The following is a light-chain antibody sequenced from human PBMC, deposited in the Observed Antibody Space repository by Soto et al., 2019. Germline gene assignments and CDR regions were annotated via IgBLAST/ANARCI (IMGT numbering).Light chain of an antibody. CDR3: QQYGSSPRT. CDR2: DAS. Sequence: EIVLTQSPATLSLSPGERATLSCRASQSFSSYLAWYQQKPGQAPRLPIYDASNMATGIPARFSGSGSGTDFTLTICRMEPEDFAVYYCQQYGSSPRTFGQGTKVDIK. CDR1: QSFSSY. J-gene: IGKJ1*01. V-gene: IGKV3-20*01.